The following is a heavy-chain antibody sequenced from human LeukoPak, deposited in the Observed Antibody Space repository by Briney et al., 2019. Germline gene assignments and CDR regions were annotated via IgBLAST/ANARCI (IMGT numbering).Heavy chain of an antibody. Sequence: ASVKVSCKASGYTFTGYYMHWVRQAPGQGFEWMGWINPNSGGTNYAQKFQGRVTTTRDTSISTAYMELSRLRSDDTAVYYCARGSLRSGSPPSYYFDYWGQGTLVTVSS. D-gene: IGHD3-10*01. CDR1: GYTFTGYY. J-gene: IGHJ4*02. CDR2: INPNSGGT. CDR3: ARGSLRSGSPPSYYFDY. V-gene: IGHV1-2*02.